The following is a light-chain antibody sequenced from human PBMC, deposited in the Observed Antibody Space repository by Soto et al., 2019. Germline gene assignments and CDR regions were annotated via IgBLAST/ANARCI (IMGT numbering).Light chain of an antibody. J-gene: IGKJ1*01. CDR3: QQYGSSPPWT. CDR1: LSVSSD. V-gene: IGKV3-20*01. Sequence: EIVMTQSPATLSLSPGERATLSCRASLSVSSDLAWYRQKPGQAPRLLIYGASSRATGIPDRFSGSGSGTDFTLTISRLEPEDFAVYYCQQYGSSPPWTFGQGTKVDIK. CDR2: GAS.